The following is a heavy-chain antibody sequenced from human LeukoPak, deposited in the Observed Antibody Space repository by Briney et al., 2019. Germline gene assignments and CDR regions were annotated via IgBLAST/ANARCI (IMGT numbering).Heavy chain of an antibody. J-gene: IGHJ3*02. CDR2: INWNGNGT. Sequence: PGGSLRLSCVTSGFTFDDYGFTWVRQAPGKGLEWVSGINWNGNGTGYADFVKGRFTISRDNAKNSLFLQMSSLRAEDTALYHCARMGILTVTANDGFDIWGHGTKVTVSS. V-gene: IGHV3-20*01. CDR1: GFTFDDYG. CDR3: ARMGILTVTANDGFDI. D-gene: IGHD2-21*02.